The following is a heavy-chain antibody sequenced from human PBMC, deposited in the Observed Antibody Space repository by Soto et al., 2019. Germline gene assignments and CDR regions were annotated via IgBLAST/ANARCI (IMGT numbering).Heavy chain of an antibody. CDR3: ARGSNWNDAVEGYWYFDL. D-gene: IGHD1-1*01. CDR1: GATFSSYA. CDR2: IIPIFGTA. V-gene: IGHV1-69*01. Sequence: QVQLVQSGAEVKKPGSSVKVSCKASGATFSSYAISWVRQAPGQGLEWMGGIIPIFGTANYAQKFQGRVTITADESTSTAYMELSSLRSEDTAVYYCARGSNWNDAVEGYWYFDLWGRGTLVTVSS. J-gene: IGHJ2*01.